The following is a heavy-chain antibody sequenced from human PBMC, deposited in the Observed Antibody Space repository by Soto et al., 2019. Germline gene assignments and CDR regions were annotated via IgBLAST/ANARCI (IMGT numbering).Heavy chain of an antibody. CDR2: IKYDGSEI. J-gene: IGHJ4*02. Sequence: PGGSLRLSCAASAFTFRTSWMSWVRLRPGNGLEWVANIKYDGSEIYYVDSVKGRFTISRDNAKNTLHLQMSSLRVEDTAIYYCANSYAARGWYEGSDYWGRGTVVTVSS. CDR3: ANSYAARGWYEGSDY. V-gene: IGHV3-7*03. CDR1: AFTFRTSW. D-gene: IGHD6-19*01.